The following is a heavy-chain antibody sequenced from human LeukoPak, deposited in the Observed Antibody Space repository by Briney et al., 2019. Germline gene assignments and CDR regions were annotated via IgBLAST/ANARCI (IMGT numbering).Heavy chain of an antibody. J-gene: IGHJ5*02. Sequence: SETLTLPCAVYGGSFSGFYWNWIRQPPGKGLEWIGEINHSGSNNYNLSLKSRLTISVDTSKNQFSLKLNSVTAADTAVYYYARGRGHCTNGVCPPWFEAWGQGMLVTVSS. CDR1: GGSFSGFY. V-gene: IGHV4-34*01. D-gene: IGHD2-8*01. CDR2: INHSGSN. CDR3: ARGRGHCTNGVCPPWFEA.